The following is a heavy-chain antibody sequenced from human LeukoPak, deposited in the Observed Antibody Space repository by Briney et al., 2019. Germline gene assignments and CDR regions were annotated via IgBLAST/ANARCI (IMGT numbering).Heavy chain of an antibody. D-gene: IGHD3-22*01. J-gene: IGHJ4*02. CDR2: ISGSGGST. CDR1: GFTFSSYA. CDR3: AKREEYYYDSSGYYIRFGYFDY. V-gene: IGHV3-23*01. Sequence: GGFLRLSCAASGFTFSSYAMSWVRQAPGKGLEWVSAISGSGGSTYYADSVKGRFTISRDNSKNTLYLQMNSLRAEDTAVYYCAKREEYYYDSSGYYIRFGYFDYWGQGTLVTVSS.